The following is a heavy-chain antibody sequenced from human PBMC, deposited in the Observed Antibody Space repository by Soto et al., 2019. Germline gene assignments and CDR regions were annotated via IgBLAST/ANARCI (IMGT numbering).Heavy chain of an antibody. V-gene: IGHV1-69*13. J-gene: IGHJ3*02. Sequence: ASVKVSCTASGGTFSSYAISWVRQAPGQGLEWMGGIIPIFGTANYAQKFQGRVTITADESTSTAYMELSSLRSEDTAVYYCARDLGKVVAAKVGVSGDTDFERWGQGTMVTV. CDR3: ARDLGKVVAAKVGVSGDTDFER. CDR1: GGTFSSYA. D-gene: IGHD2-15*01. CDR2: IIPIFGTA.